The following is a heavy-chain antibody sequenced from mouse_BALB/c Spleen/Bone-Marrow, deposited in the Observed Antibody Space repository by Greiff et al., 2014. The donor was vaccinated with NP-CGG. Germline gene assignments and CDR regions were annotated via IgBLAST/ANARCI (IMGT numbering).Heavy chain of an antibody. CDR3: ARESYYYENYAMDY. J-gene: IGHJ4*01. V-gene: IGHV1S41*01. D-gene: IGHD1-1*01. CDR1: GYTFTSYW. CDR2: IAPGSGST. Sequence: DLVKPGASVKLSCKASGYTFTSYWINWIKKRPGQGLEWIGRIAPGSGSTYYNEMFKGKATLTVDTSSSTAYIQLSSLSSEDSAVYFCARESYYYENYAMDYWGQGTSVTVSS.